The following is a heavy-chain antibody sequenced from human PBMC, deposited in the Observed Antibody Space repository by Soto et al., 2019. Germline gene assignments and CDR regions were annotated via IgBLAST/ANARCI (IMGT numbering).Heavy chain of an antibody. J-gene: IGHJ4*02. D-gene: IGHD3-3*01. CDR3: ARDSEYYDFWSGYYPDY. Sequence: QVQLVQSGAEVKKPGASVKVSCKASGYTFTSYGISWVRQAPGQGLEWMGWISAYNGNTNYAQKLQGRVTMTTDTATSTAYMELRSLRSDDTAVYYCARDSEYYDFWSGYYPDYWGQGTLVTVSS. V-gene: IGHV1-18*01. CDR2: ISAYNGNT. CDR1: GYTFTSYG.